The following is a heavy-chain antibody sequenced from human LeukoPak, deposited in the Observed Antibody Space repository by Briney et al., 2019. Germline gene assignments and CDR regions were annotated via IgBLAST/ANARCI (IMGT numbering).Heavy chain of an antibody. D-gene: IGHD3-9*01. Sequence: EGPLILSAAASGFIFRSYCMSWVRQAPGKGLEWVSAISRSGDSTYHPDPVKGRITISRDNSKNTLYVEMNTVRAEDTAVYYCAKWGDYDILTGYYVSDFWGQGTLVTVSS. CDR1: GFIFRSYC. CDR2: ISRSGDST. J-gene: IGHJ4*02. CDR3: AKWGDYDILTGYYVSDF. V-gene: IGHV3-23*01.